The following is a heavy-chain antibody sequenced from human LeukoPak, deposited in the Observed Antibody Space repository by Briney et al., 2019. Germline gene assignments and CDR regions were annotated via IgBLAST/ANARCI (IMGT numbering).Heavy chain of an antibody. Sequence: ASETLSLTCTVSGGSISSYYWSWIRQPPGKGLEWIGYIYYTGSTKNNPPLKSRVTISVDTSKNQFSLKLSSVTAADTAVYYCARDLGFCSSTSCYAYFDPWGQGTLVTVSS. J-gene: IGHJ5*02. D-gene: IGHD2-2*01. CDR1: GGSISSYY. V-gene: IGHV4-59*01. CDR2: IYYTGST. CDR3: ARDLGFCSSTSCYAYFDP.